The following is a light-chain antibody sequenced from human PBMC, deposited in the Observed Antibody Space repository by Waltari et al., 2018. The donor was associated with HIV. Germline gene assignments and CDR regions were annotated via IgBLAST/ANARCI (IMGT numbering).Light chain of an antibody. CDR2: DAS. J-gene: IGKJ4*01. Sequence: EIVLTPSPVTLSLSPGERATLSCSASQSISSYLAWYQQKPGQGPRLLIYDASNRATAIPARFSGSGSETDFTLTISSLEPEDFAIYYCQQRSNWPLTFGGGTKVEIK. V-gene: IGKV3-11*01. CDR3: QQRSNWPLT. CDR1: QSISSY.